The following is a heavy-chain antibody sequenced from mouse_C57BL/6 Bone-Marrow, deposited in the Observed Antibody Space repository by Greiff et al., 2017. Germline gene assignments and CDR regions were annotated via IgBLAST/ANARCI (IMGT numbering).Heavy chain of an antibody. Sequence: VQLQQSGPELVKPGASVKISCKASGYAFSSSWMNWVKQRPGKGLEWIGRIYPGDGDTNYNGKFKGKATLTADKSSSTAYMQRSSLTSEDSAVYFCARHGNYWFAYWGQGTLVTVSA. CDR3: ARHGNYWFAY. J-gene: IGHJ3*01. CDR1: GYAFSSSW. CDR2: IYPGDGDT. D-gene: IGHD2-1*01. V-gene: IGHV1-82*01.